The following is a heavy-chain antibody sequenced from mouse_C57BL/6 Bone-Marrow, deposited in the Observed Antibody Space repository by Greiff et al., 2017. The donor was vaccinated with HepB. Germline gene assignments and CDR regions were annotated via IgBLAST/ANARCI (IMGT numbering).Heavy chain of an antibody. Sequence: VQLQQPGAELVRPGASVTLSCKASGYTFTDYEMHWVKQTPVHGLEWIGAIDPETGGTAYNQKFKGKAILTADKSSSTAHMELRSLTSEDSAVYYCTSGPFYYGNYAGYWGQGTTLTVSS. CDR3: TSGPFYYGNYAGY. V-gene: IGHV1-15*01. J-gene: IGHJ2*01. D-gene: IGHD2-1*01. CDR2: IDPETGGT. CDR1: GYTFTDYE.